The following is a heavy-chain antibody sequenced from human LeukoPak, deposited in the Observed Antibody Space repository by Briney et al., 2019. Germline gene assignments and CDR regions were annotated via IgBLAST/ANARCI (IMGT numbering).Heavy chain of an antibody. J-gene: IGHJ3*02. Sequence: SETLSLTCTVSGGSISSGSYYWSWIRQPAGKGLEWIGRIYTSGGTNYNPSLKSRVTISVDTSKHQFSRKLTSVTAAETAVYYCASGSHYANDAFDIWGQGKMVTVSS. V-gene: IGHV4-61*02. CDR3: ASGSHYANDAFDI. CDR2: IYTSGGT. CDR1: GGSISSGSYY. D-gene: IGHD2-2*01.